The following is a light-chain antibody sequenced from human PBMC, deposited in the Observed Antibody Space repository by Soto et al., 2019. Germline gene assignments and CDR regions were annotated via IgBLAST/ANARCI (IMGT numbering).Light chain of an antibody. CDR3: SSYAGSSSFVV. Sequence: QSALTQPPSASGSPGQSVTISCTRTSSDVGGYNSVSWYQHHPGKAPKLMIYEVSKRPSGVPDRFSGSKSGNTASLTVSGLQADDEADYYCSSYAGSSSFVVFGGGTQLTVL. CDR1: SSDVGGYNS. CDR2: EVS. V-gene: IGLV2-8*01. J-gene: IGLJ7*01.